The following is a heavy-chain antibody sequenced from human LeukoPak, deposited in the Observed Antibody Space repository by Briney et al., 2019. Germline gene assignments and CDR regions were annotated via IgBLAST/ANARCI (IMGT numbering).Heavy chain of an antibody. CDR2: ISDDGSNT. Sequence: GRSLRLSCAASGFTFSSFAIHWVRQAPGKGLEWVAVISDDGSNTYYAYSVKGRFTISRDNSKNTVYLQMNSLRAEDTAVYYCAKDQRRSTRNYGDALDFWGQGTMVFVSS. J-gene: IGHJ3*01. D-gene: IGHD1-7*01. CDR1: GFTFSSFA. V-gene: IGHV3-30*01. CDR3: AKDQRRSTRNYGDALDF.